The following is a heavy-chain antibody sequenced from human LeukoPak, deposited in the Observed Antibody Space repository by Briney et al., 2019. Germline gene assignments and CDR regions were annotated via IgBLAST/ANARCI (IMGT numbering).Heavy chain of an antibody. D-gene: IGHD3-10*01. CDR3: TRVRGRLLWFGELLAPTYYYYGMDV. CDR1: GFTFGDYA. Sequence: GGSLRLSCTASGFTFGDYAMSWVRRAPGKGLEWVGFIRSKAYGGTTEYAASVKGRFTISRDDSKSIAYLQMNSLKTEDTAVYYCTRVRGRLLWFGELLAPTYYYYGMDVWGKGTTVTVSS. J-gene: IGHJ6*04. CDR2: IRSKAYGGTT. V-gene: IGHV3-49*04.